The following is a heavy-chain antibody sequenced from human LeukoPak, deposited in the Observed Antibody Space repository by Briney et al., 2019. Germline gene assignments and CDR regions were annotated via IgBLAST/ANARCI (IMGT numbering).Heavy chain of an antibody. V-gene: IGHV3-48*04. D-gene: IGHD2-15*01. CDR3: AKWSELPYFDY. CDR2: ISRSGTAL. J-gene: IGHJ4*02. Sequence: PGGSLRLSCAASGFTFSSYSMNWVRQAPGEGLEWVAHISRSGTALYYADSVKGRFTISRDNARNSLDLQMNSLRAEDTAVYYCAKWSELPYFDYWGQGAPVTVSS. CDR1: GFTFSSYS.